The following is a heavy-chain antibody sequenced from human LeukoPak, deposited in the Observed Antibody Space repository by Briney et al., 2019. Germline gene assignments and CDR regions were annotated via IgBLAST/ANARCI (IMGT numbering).Heavy chain of an antibody. CDR1: GYSISSGYY. Sequence: PSETLSLTCTVSGYSISSGYYWGWIRQPPGKGLEWIGSIYHSGSTYYNPSLKSRVTISVDTSKNQFSLKLSSVTAADTAVYYCARVTMVRGVLTNHGYAFDIWGQGTMVTVSS. J-gene: IGHJ3*02. V-gene: IGHV4-38-2*02. D-gene: IGHD3-10*01. CDR3: ARVTMVRGVLTNHGYAFDI. CDR2: IYHSGST.